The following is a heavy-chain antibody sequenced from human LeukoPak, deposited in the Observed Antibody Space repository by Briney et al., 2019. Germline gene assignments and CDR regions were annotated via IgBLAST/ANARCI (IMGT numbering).Heavy chain of an antibody. V-gene: IGHV4-31*03. Sequence: SETLSLTCTVSGGSLSSGGYYWSWIRQHPGKGLEWIGYIYYSGSTYYNPSLKSRVTISVDTSKNQFSLKLSSVTAADTAVYYCARFAYDSIDAFDIWGQGTMVTVSS. CDR2: IYYSGST. D-gene: IGHD3-22*01. CDR3: ARFAYDSIDAFDI. CDR1: GGSLSSGGYY. J-gene: IGHJ3*02.